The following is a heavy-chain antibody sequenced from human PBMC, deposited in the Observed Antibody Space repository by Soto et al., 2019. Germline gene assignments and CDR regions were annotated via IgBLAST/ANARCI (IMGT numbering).Heavy chain of an antibody. Sequence: PGGSLRLSCAASGFTFSSYAMRWVRQAPGKGLEWVSGFSGSGGSTYCADSVKGRFTISRDNSKNTLYLQMNSLRAEDTAVYYCAKESSSIYYGMDVWGQGTTVTVSS. J-gene: IGHJ6*02. CDR1: GFTFSSYA. CDR3: AKESSSIYYGMDV. CDR2: FSGSGGST. V-gene: IGHV3-23*01. D-gene: IGHD6-6*01.